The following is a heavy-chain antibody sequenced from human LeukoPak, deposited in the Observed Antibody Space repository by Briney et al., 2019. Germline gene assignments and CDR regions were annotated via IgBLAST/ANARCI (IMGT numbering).Heavy chain of an antibody. CDR2: INHSGST. Sequence: PSETLSLTCAVYGGSFSGYYWSWIRQPPGKGLEWIGEINHSGSTNYTPSLKSRVTMSVDTSKNQFSLKLSSVTAADTAVYYCARTYSGSSRVDYWGRGALVTVSS. J-gene: IGHJ4*02. CDR3: ARTYSGSSRVDY. CDR1: GGSFSGYY. V-gene: IGHV4-34*01. D-gene: IGHD1-26*01.